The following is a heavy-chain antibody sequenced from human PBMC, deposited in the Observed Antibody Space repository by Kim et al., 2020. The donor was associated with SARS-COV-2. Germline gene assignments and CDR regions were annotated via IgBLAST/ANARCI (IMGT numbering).Heavy chain of an antibody. J-gene: IGHJ3*02. Sequence: GGSLRLSCAASGFTFDDYAMHWVRQAPGKGLEWVSGISWNSGSIGYADSVKGRFTISRDNAKNSLYLQMNSLSAEDTALYYCAKDMSFVYYDSSGPHAFDIWGQGTMVTVSS. D-gene: IGHD3-22*01. CDR1: GFTFDDYA. V-gene: IGHV3-9*01. CDR2: ISWNSGSI. CDR3: AKDMSFVYYDSSGPHAFDI.